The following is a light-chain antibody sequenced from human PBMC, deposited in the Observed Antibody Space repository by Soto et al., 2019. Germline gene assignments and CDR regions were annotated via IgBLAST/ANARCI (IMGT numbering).Light chain of an antibody. CDR3: ALYVGSGTVV. CDR1: SASVLTSYY. J-gene: IGLJ2*01. V-gene: IGLV8-61*01. Sequence: QTVVSQEPSFSVSPGETVTLTCGSTSASVLTSYYPSWYQQTPGQAPRTLIYSTNIRSSGVPDRFSGSILGNKAALTITGAQADDESDYYCALYVGSGTVVFGGGTQLTVL. CDR2: STN.